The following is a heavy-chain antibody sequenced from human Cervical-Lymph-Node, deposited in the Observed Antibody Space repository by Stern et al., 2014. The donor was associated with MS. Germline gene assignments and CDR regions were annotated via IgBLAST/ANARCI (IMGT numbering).Heavy chain of an antibody. J-gene: IGHJ4*02. D-gene: IGHD5-24*01. Sequence: VQLVESGPGLVKPSETLSLTCAVSGASISSSLYHWGWVRQPPGKGLEWIGHITYNGRTYSNPSLKSRVTISLDTSKNQFSLELIFVTAADTAVYYCLRLPKWLPLSPPRGENANFNFWGQGMLVTVSS. CDR2: ITYNGRT. V-gene: IGHV4-39*01. CDR1: GASISSSLYH. CDR3: LRLPKWLPLSPPRGENANFNF.